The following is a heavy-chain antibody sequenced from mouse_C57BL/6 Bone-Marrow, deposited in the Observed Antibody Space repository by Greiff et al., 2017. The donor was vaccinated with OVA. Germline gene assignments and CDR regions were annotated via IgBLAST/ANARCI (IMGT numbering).Heavy chain of an antibody. CDR3: ARTFYYYGSSYVNYAMDY. D-gene: IGHD1-1*01. Sequence: QVQLQQSGTELVKPGASVKLSCKASGYTFTSYWMHWVKQRPGQGLEWIGNINPSNGGTNYNEKFKSKATLTVDKSSSTAYMQLSSLTSEDSAVYYCARTFYYYGSSYVNYAMDYWGQGTSVTVSS. CDR1: GYTFTSYW. V-gene: IGHV1-53*01. CDR2: INPSNGGT. J-gene: IGHJ4*01.